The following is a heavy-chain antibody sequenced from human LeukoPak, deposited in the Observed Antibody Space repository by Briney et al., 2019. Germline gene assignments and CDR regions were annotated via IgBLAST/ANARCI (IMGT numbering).Heavy chain of an antibody. Sequence: SVKVSCKASGGTFNSYAISWVRQAPGQELEWMGGIIPIFGTANYAQKFQGRVTITADESTSTAYMELSSLRSEDTAVYYCAIYLDGDGRDQEGYFDYWGQGTLVTVSS. CDR2: IIPIFGTA. CDR1: GGTFNSYA. J-gene: IGHJ4*02. D-gene: IGHD4-17*01. V-gene: IGHV1-69*13. CDR3: AIYLDGDGRDQEGYFDY.